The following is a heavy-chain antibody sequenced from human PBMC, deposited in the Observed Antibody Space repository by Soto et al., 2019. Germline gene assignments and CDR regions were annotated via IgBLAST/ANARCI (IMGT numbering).Heavy chain of an antibody. J-gene: IGHJ5*02. Sequence: SETLSLTCTVSGGSISSYYWSWIRLPPGKGLEGIGYIYYSGSTNYNPSLKSRVTISVDTSKNQFSLKLSSVTAADTAVYYCARVWVPYYTFDPWGQGTLVTVS. D-gene: IGHD2-2*02. V-gene: IGHV4-59*01. CDR3: ARVWVPYYTFDP. CDR2: IYYSGST. CDR1: GGSISSYY.